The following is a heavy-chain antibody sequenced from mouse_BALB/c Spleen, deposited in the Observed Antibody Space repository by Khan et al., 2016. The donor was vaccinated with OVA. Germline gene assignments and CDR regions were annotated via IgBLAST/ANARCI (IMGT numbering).Heavy chain of an antibody. D-gene: IGHD1-1*01. CDR3: AISNYYGGSLYAMDY. J-gene: IGHJ4*01. CDR2: LAPGSGSA. CDR1: GYTFTSYW. Sequence: DLVKPGASVKLSCKASGYTFTSYWIYWIKQRPGQGLEWIGRLAPGSGSAYYNEVFKGKATLTVDASSSTAYIQLSSLSSEDSAVYFCAISNYYGGSLYAMDYWGQGTSVTVSS. V-gene: IGHV1S41*01.